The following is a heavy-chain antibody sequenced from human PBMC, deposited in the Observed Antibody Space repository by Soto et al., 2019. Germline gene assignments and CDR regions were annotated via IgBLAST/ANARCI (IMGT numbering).Heavy chain of an antibody. Sequence: EVQLLESGGGLVQPGGSLRLSCAASGFTFSSYAMSWVRQAPGKGLEWVSLINNSGGRTYYADSVKGRFTISRDKSKNTLYLQMNSLRAEDTAIYYCAKEGLGGYCSGGTCYGTFDFWGQGTLVTVSS. V-gene: IGHV3-23*01. J-gene: IGHJ4*02. CDR3: AKEGLGGYCSGGTCYGTFDF. D-gene: IGHD2-15*01. CDR1: GFTFSSYA. CDR2: INNSGGRT.